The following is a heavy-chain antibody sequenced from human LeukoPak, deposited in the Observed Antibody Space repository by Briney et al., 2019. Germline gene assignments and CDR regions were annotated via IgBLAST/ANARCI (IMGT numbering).Heavy chain of an antibody. V-gene: IGHV3-48*01. CDR3: ARGQSDRYSSGSFDY. CDR2: ISSSSSTI. J-gene: IGHJ4*02. Sequence: GGSLRLSCAASGFTFSSYSMNWVRQAPGKGLEWVSYISSSSSTIYYADSVKGRFTISRDNAKNSLYLQMNSLRAEDTAVYYCARGQSDRYSSGSFDYWGQGTLVTVSS. D-gene: IGHD6-19*01. CDR1: GFTFSSYS.